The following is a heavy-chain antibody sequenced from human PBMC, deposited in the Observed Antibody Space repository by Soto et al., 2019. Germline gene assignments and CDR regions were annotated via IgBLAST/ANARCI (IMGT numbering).Heavy chain of an antibody. D-gene: IGHD3-10*01. CDR1: GDTFSFYS. V-gene: IGHV1-69*02. Sequence: QVQLEQSGAEVRKPGSSVKVSCKASGDTFSFYSINWVRQAPGLGLEWMGRINPILSMSNYAQRFQGRVTMTADKSTSTAYTELSGLRSEDTAIYYCASTYGSGYRAFDYWGQGALVTVSS. CDR2: INPILSMS. J-gene: IGHJ4*02. CDR3: ASTYGSGYRAFDY.